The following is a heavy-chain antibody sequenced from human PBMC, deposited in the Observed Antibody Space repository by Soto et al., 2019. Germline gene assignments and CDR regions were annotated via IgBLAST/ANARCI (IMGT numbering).Heavy chain of an antibody. D-gene: IGHD6-19*01. CDR3: AREYSSDWKNYDY. J-gene: IGHJ4*02. Sequence: GGSLRLSCAASGFTFSNYAMSWVRQAPGKGLEWVSGISDIGGNTYYADSVKGRFTISRDNSKNTLFLQMNSLRAEDTAVYYCAREYSSDWKNYDYWGQGTLVTVSS. CDR1: GFTFSNYA. CDR2: ISDIGGNT. V-gene: IGHV3-23*01.